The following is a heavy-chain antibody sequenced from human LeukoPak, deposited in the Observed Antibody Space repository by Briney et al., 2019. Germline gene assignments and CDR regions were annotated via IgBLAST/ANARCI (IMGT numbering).Heavy chain of an antibody. J-gene: IGHJ5*02. CDR3: ARTYRGNWFDP. CDR2: IYTSGST. Sequence: PSQTLSLTCTVSGGSISSGSYYWSWIRQPAGKGLEWIGRIYTSGSTNYNPSLKSRVTISVDTSKSQFSLKLSSVTAADTAVYYYARTYRGNWFDPWGPGTLVTVSS. CDR1: GGSISSGSYY. D-gene: IGHD3-10*01. V-gene: IGHV4-61*02.